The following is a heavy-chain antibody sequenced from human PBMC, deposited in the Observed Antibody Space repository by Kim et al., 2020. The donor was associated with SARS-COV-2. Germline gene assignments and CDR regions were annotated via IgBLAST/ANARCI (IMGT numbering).Heavy chain of an antibody. CDR1: GGSFSGYY. CDR2: INHSGST. V-gene: IGHV4-34*01. J-gene: IGHJ4*02. D-gene: IGHD2-15*01. Sequence: SETLSLTCAVYGGSFSGYYWSWIRQPPGKGLEWIGEINHSGSTNYNPSLKSRVTISVDTSKNQFSLKLSSVTAADTAVYYCAREGYGLNYFDYWGQGTLVTVSS. CDR3: AREGYGLNYFDY.